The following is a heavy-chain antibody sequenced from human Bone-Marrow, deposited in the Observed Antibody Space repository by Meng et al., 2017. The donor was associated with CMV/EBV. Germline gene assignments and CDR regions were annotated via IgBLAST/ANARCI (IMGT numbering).Heavy chain of an antibody. Sequence: QVQLPQWGAGLLEPSETLSLPCAVYGGSFSGYYWSWIRQPPGKGLEWIGEINHSGSTNYNPSLNSRVIISVDTSKNQFSLKLSSVTAADTAVYYCARASGYSSGWYLWWGQGTLVTVSS. V-gene: IGHV4-34*01. CDR1: GGSFSGYY. CDR2: INHSGST. J-gene: IGHJ4*02. D-gene: IGHD6-19*01. CDR3: ARASGYSSGWYLW.